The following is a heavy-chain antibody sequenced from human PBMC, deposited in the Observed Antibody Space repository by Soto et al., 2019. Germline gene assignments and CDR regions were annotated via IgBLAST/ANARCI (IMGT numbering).Heavy chain of an antibody. D-gene: IGHD6-6*01. J-gene: IGHJ6*01. CDR3: ARASHTSSVYYFYY. CDR1: GYTFTSYD. CDR2: MNPNTGST. Sequence: QVQLVQSGAVVRKPGASVKVSCTASGYTFTSYDLNWVRQTTGQGLEWMGWMNPNTGSTGFAQKFQGRLTMTRDTSKSTAYMELRSLTSEDTALYYCARASHTSSVYYFYY. V-gene: IGHV1-8*02.